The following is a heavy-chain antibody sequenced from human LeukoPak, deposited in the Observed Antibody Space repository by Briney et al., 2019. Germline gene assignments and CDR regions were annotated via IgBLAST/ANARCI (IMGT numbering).Heavy chain of an antibody. V-gene: IGHV1-69*05. CDR1: GGTFSSYA. CDR2: IIPIFGTA. D-gene: IGHD5-12*01. CDR3: ARALRGYSGYDTTGYYYMDV. J-gene: IGHJ6*03. Sequence: SVKVSCKASGGTFSSYAISWVRQAPGQGLEWRGGIIPIFGTANYAQKFQGRVTITTDESTSTAYMELSSLRSEDTAVYYCARALRGYSGYDTTGYYYMDVWGKGTTVTVSS.